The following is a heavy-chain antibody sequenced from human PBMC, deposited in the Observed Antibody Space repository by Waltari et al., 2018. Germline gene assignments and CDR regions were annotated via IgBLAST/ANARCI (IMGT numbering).Heavy chain of an antibody. J-gene: IGHJ4*02. CDR3: AKDRGVVATYFDY. Sequence: QVQLVESGGGVVQPGRSLRLSCAASGFTFSTYGMTWARQGPGKGLEWVAVIAYDGSNKYYADSVKGRFTISRDNSKNTLYLQMNSLRAEDTAVYYCAKDRGVVATYFDYWGQGTLVTVSS. CDR1: GFTFSTYG. V-gene: IGHV3-30*18. CDR2: IAYDGSNK. D-gene: IGHD5-12*01.